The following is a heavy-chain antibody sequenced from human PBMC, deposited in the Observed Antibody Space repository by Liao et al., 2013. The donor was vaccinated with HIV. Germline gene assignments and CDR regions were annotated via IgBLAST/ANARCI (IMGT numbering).Heavy chain of an antibody. D-gene: IGHD2-21*01. V-gene: IGHV4-4*07. J-gene: IGHJ5*02. CDR3: ARVDTISYSGLDP. CDR2: IYTSGST. CDR1: GGSISSYY. Sequence: QVQLQESGPGLVKPSETLSLTCTVSGGSISSYYWSWIRQPAGKGLEWIGRIYTSGSTQSNPSLKNRISMSADMSKNQISLRMTSMTAADTAVYFCARVDTISYSGLDPWGQGILVIVSS.